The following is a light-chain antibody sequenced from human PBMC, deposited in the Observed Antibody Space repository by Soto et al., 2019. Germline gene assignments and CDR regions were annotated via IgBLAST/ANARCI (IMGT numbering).Light chain of an antibody. CDR3: QQDNSHSWT. CDR1: HGISSY. J-gene: IGKJ1*01. CDR2: KAS. Sequence: IRLAPPRASLAASTGDRATITCMASHGISSYLAWYQQKPGKAPQLLIYKASSLEGGVPSMFSGCGSATDFTLTSSTLHPDLFAPYCYQQDNSHSWTFAQGTKVDI. V-gene: IGKV1-5*03.